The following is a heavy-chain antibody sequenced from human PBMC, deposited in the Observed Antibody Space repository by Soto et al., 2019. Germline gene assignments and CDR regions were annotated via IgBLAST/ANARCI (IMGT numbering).Heavy chain of an antibody. CDR1: GGSISSYD. Sequence: PXETLSLPCTVSGGSISSYDWSWIRQPAGKGLEWIGHIYSSGSTNYNPSLRSRVTMSVDTSKNQFSLKLNSVTAADTAVYYCARDVRMVATGFDPWGQGTLVTVSS. CDR2: IYSSGST. V-gene: IGHV4-4*07. CDR3: ARDVRMVATGFDP. J-gene: IGHJ5*02. D-gene: IGHD5-12*01.